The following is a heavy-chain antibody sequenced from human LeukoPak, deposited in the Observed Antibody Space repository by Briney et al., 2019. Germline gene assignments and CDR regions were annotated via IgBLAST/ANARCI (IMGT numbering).Heavy chain of an antibody. J-gene: IGHJ6*02. CDR2: IYYSGST. V-gene: IGHV4-59*08. D-gene: IGHD3-10*01. CDR3: ARQDYYGSGSYSPHYYYGLDV. CDR1: GGSISSYY. Sequence: SETLSLTCTVSGGSISSYYWSWIRQPPGKGLEWIGYIYYSGSTSYNPSLKSRVTISVDTSKNQFSLKLSSVTAADTAVYYCARQDYYGSGSYSPHYYYGLDVWGQGTTVTVSS.